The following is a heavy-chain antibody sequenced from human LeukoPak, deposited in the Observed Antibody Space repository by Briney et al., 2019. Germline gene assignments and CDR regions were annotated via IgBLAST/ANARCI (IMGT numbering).Heavy chain of an antibody. CDR1: GFTFSTYW. Sequence: GGSLRLSCAASGFTFSTYWMSWVRQAPGKGLEWVANIKEDGSERYYVDSVKGRFTISRDNAKNSLYLQMNSLRVEDTALYYCARGRIAMGVWGRGTLVTVSS. CDR3: ARGRIAMGV. CDR2: IKEDGSER. D-gene: IGHD5-18*01. V-gene: IGHV3-7*03. J-gene: IGHJ4*02.